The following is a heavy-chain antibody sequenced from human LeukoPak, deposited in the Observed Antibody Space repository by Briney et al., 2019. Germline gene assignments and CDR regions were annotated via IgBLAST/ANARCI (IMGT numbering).Heavy chain of an antibody. Sequence: GGSLRLSCAASGFSFSSYSMNWVRQAPGKGLEWVAVIWYDGSNEYYAESVKGRFTISRDNSKNTLYMQMNSLRAEDTAVYYCARLRGYCSGGSCSDWYFDPWGRGTLVTVSS. CDR3: ARLRGYCSGGSCSDWYFDP. V-gene: IGHV3-33*08. CDR2: IWYDGSNE. CDR1: GFSFSSYS. D-gene: IGHD2-15*01. J-gene: IGHJ2*01.